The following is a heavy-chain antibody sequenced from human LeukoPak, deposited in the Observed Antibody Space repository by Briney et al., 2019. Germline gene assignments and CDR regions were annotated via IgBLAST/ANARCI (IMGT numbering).Heavy chain of an antibody. CDR2: ISNSGGTI. CDR1: GFTFSDYF. Sequence: GGSLRLSCAASGFTFSDYFMTWSRQAPGEGLEWVSYISNSGGTIYYSDSVKGRFTISRDNAKNLLYLEMDSLRAGDTAVYYCARMRSSLYFDHWGQGSLVTVS. CDR3: ARMRSSLYFDH. D-gene: IGHD6-13*01. V-gene: IGHV3-11*01. J-gene: IGHJ4*02.